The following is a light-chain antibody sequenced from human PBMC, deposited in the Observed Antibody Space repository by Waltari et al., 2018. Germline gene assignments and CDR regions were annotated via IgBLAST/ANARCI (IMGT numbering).Light chain of an antibody. V-gene: IGKV1-39*01. CDR2: SIY. J-gene: IGKJ3*01. CDR3: QQTFTAPLT. CDR1: QNIVSY. Sequence: DIQMTQSPSSLSAAVGDRVTITCRASQNIVSYLHWYQHTPGKVPKLLIYSIYSLQRGVPSRFSGNGSGTEFTLTINNLQPEDFTTYYCQQTFTAPLTFGPGTRVDV.